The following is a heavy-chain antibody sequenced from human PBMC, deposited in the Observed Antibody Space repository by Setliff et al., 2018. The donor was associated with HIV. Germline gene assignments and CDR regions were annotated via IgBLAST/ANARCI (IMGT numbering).Heavy chain of an antibody. CDR1: GYTFTGYY. D-gene: IGHD3-16*01. J-gene: IGHJ6*02. V-gene: IGHV1-2*06. CDR2: INPNSGGT. CDR3: ARGSDSGSYSYYYGMDV. Sequence: ASVKVSCKASGYTFTGYYMHWVRQAPGQGLEWMGRINPNSGGTKYAQKFQGRVTMTRDTSISTAYMELSRLISDDTAVYYCARGSDSGSYSYYYGMDVWGQGTTVTVSS.